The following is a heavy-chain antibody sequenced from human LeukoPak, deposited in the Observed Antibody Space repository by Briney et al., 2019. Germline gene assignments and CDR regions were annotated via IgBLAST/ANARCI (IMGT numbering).Heavy chain of an antibody. CDR3: ARGLYPYSSSSFDY. CDR1: GGSFSGYY. J-gene: IGHJ4*02. V-gene: IGHV4-34*01. D-gene: IGHD6-6*01. Sequence: SETLSLTCAVYGGSFSGYYWSWIRQPPGKGLEWIGEINHSGSTNYNPSLKSRVTISVDTSKNQISLKLSSVTAADTAVYYCARGLYPYSSSSFDYWGQGTLVTVSS. CDR2: INHSGST.